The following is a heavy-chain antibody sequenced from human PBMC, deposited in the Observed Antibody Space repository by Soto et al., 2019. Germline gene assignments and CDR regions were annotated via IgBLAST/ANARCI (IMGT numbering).Heavy chain of an antibody. CDR1: GFTFRNYA. J-gene: IGHJ4*02. D-gene: IGHD3-10*01. Sequence: EMQLLESGGGLVQPGGSLRLSCAASGFTFRNYAMRRVRQAPEKGLEWVSTLAAGGGDTYYAESVKGRFTISRDNSKNTLYMQMNSLRAEDTALYYCAKKYSYDSGTYLYHFDCWGQGTLVTVSS. CDR2: LAAGGGDT. V-gene: IGHV3-23*01. CDR3: AKKYSYDSGTYLYHFDC.